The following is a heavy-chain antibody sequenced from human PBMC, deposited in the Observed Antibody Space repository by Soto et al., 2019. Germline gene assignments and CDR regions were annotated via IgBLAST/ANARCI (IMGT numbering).Heavy chain of an antibody. Sequence: GGSLRLSCAASGLTFSSYSMNWVRQAPGKGLEWVSSISSSSSYIYYADSVKGRFTISRDNAKNSLYLQMNSLRAEDTAVYYCARVGGGGAYYSVSAFWGKGTTVPVSP. CDR3: ARVGGGGAYYSVSAF. J-gene: IGHJ6*04. D-gene: IGHD3-10*01. CDR1: GLTFSSYS. V-gene: IGHV3-21*01. CDR2: ISSSSSYI.